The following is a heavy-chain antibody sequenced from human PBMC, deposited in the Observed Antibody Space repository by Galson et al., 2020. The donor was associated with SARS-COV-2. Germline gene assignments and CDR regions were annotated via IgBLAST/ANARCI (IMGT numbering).Heavy chain of an antibody. Sequence: SLKIPCAASGFTFIRYAMHLVRQPPAKGLEWVAVISYDGSDKHHPHSVQRRFTIPRDNSKHTPYVQMTSLRPEDTAVYYCAKEGPSYDFGGGASWSGDSWGQGTLVTVSS. CDR1: GFTFIRYA. D-gene: IGHD3-3*01. J-gene: IGHJ4*02. V-gene: IGHV3-30*01. CDR2: ISYDGSDK. CDR3: AKEGPSYDFGGGASWSGDS.